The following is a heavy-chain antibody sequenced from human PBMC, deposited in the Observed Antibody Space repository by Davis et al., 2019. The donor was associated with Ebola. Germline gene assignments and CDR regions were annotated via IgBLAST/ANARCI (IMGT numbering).Heavy chain of an antibody. Sequence: GESLKISCAASGFTFDDYGMSWVRQAPGKGLEWVSGINWNGGSTGYADSVKGRITISRDNAKNSLYLQMNSLRAEDTAVYYCARVANSGWYGEDYWGQGTLVTVSS. CDR1: GFTFDDYG. J-gene: IGHJ4*02. D-gene: IGHD6-19*01. CDR3: ARVANSGWYGEDY. CDR2: INWNGGST. V-gene: IGHV3-20*04.